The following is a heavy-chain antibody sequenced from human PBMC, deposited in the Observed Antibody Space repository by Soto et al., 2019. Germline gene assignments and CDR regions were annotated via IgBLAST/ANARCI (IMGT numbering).Heavy chain of an antibody. Sequence: SCPTLVNPTQTLTLTCTFSGFSLSTSGVGVGWIRQPPGKALEWLALIYCNDDKRYSPSLKSRLTITKDTSKNQVVLTMTNMDPVDTATYYCARGYYYDSSGYPYYFDYWGRGTLVTVYS. CDR1: GFSLSTSGVG. J-gene: IGHJ4*02. V-gene: IGHV2-5*01. CDR2: IYCNDDK. CDR3: ARGYYYDSSGYPYYFDY. D-gene: IGHD3-22*01.